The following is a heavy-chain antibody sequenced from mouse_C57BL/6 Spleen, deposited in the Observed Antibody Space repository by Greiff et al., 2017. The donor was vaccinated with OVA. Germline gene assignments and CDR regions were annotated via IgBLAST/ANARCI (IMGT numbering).Heavy chain of an antibody. CDR2: ISSGSSTI. CDR3: ARGGTTVVEGYFDV. V-gene: IGHV5-17*01. D-gene: IGHD1-1*01. CDR1: GFTFSDYG. J-gene: IGHJ1*03. Sequence: EVMLVESGGGLVKPGGSLKLSCAASGFTFSDYGMHWVRQAPEKGLEWVAYISSGSSTIYYADTVKGRFTISRDNAKNTLFLQMTSLRSEDTAMYYCARGGTTVVEGYFDVWGTGTTVTVSS.